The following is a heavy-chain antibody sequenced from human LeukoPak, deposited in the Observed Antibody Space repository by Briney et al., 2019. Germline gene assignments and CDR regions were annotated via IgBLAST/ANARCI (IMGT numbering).Heavy chain of an antibody. J-gene: IGHJ5*02. V-gene: IGHV1-46*01. Sequence: GASVKVSCKASGYTFTSYYIHWVRQAPGQGVEWMGIINPSGGSTNYAQKFQGRVTMTRDTSTSTVYMEMSSLRSEDTAVYYCAKGMTKGFDPWGQGTLVTVSS. CDR2: INPSGGST. CDR1: GYTFTSYY. CDR3: AKGMTKGFDP.